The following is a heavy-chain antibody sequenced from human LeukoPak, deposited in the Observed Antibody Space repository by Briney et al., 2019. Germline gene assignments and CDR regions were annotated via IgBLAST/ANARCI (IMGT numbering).Heavy chain of an antibody. CDR1: GFTFSSLS. Sequence: GGSLSLSCAASGFTFSSLSMNWFGQPQGKGLEWVSSISSSSSYIYYADSVKGRFTISRDNAKNSLYLQMNSLRAEDTAVYYCARDFSGGTVTTPIDYWGQGTLVTVSS. V-gene: IGHV3-21*01. CDR3: ARDFSGGTVTTPIDY. J-gene: IGHJ4*02. CDR2: ISSSSSYI. D-gene: IGHD4-17*01.